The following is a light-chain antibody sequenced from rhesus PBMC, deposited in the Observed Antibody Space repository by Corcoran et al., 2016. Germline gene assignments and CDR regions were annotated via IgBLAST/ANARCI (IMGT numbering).Light chain of an antibody. J-gene: IGKJ1*01. CDR3: QQYSSVPWT. CDR1: QGITHD. CDR2: EAS. Sequence: DIQMTQSPSSLSASAGDRVTISCRASQGITHDLAWYQQKPGGTPRLLIFEASRLHIGIPARFSGSGSGTEFTLTISRLESENLATYFCQQYSSVPWTFGQGTKVEVK. V-gene: IGKV1-22*01.